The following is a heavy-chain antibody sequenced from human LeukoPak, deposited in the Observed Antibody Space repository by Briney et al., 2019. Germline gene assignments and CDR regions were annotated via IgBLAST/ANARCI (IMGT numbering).Heavy chain of an antibody. CDR2: IYTSGST. V-gene: IGHV4-4*07. J-gene: IGHJ4*02. Sequence: SETLSLTCTVSGGSISSYYWSWIRQPAGKGLEWIGRIYTSGSTNYNPSLKSRVTMSVDTSKNQFSLKLSSVTAADTAVYYCARGAGMVAAPPLDYWGQGALDTVSS. CDR3: ARGAGMVAAPPLDY. CDR1: GGSISSYY. D-gene: IGHD2-15*01.